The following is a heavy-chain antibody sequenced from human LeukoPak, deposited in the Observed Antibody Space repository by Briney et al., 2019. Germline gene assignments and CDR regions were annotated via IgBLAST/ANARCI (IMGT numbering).Heavy chain of an antibody. CDR2: INHSGGT. Sequence: PSETLSLTCAVYGGSFSGYYWSWLRQPPGKGLEWIGEINHSGGTNYNPSLKSRVTISVDTSKNQFSLKLSSVTAADTAVYYCASSGWYRSPADYWGQGTLVTVSS. D-gene: IGHD6-19*01. V-gene: IGHV4-34*01. CDR3: ASSGWYRSPADY. J-gene: IGHJ4*02. CDR1: GGSFSGYY.